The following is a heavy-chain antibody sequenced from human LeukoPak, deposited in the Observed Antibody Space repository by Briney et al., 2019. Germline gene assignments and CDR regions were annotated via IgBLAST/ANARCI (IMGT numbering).Heavy chain of an antibody. V-gene: IGHV3-23*01. J-gene: IGHJ4*02. CDR3: AKSPIRNYADPKTYY. Sequence: GGSLRLSCAASGFTFSTYGMSWVRQAPGKGLGGGSTISSGGAATYYADSVKGRFTISRDNSKNTLYLQMNSLRAEDTATYYCAKSPIRNYADPKTYYWGQGTLVTVSS. D-gene: IGHD4-17*01. CDR2: ISSGGAAT. CDR1: GFTFSTYG.